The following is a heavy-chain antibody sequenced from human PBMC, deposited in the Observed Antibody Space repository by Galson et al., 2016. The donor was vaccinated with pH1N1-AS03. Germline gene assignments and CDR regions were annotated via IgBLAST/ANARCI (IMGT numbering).Heavy chain of an antibody. J-gene: IGHJ4*02. CDR3: ARDRYYDGSLLYESAY. V-gene: IGHV1-69*01. CDR2: IIPTFGAA. CDR1: GGSFNTYG. D-gene: IGHD3-3*01. Sequence: QSGAEVKKPGESLKISCKASGGSFNTYGISWVRQAPGQGLEWIGGIIPTFGAANYAQRLQGRLRITADELTTTVYMELSSLRSEDTAVYFCARDRYYDGSLLYESAYWGQGTLVTVSS.